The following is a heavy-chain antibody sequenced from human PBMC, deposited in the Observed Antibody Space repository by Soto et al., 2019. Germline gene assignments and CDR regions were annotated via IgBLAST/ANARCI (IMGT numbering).Heavy chain of an antibody. Sequence: CLRLSCASSGFTFSSYCMHWVREAPGKGLEWVAVISYDGSNKYYADSVKGRFTISRDNSKNTLYLQMNSLRAEDTAVYYCAKDPDYPGGYSYGPMDVWGQGT. D-gene: IGHD5-18*01. CDR2: ISYDGSNK. CDR1: GFTFSSYC. CDR3: AKDPDYPGGYSYGPMDV. J-gene: IGHJ6*02. V-gene: IGHV3-30*18.